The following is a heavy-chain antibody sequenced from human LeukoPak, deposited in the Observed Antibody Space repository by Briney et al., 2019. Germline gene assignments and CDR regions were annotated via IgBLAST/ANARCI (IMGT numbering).Heavy chain of an antibody. D-gene: IGHD6-19*01. Sequence: SETLSLTCTVSGYSINTGYYWGWIRQPPGKGLEWIGIIYHSGSTYYNTSLESRVTISVDTSKNQFSLKLSSVTAADTAVYYCARPGGWYSGFFDYWGQGTLVTVSS. V-gene: IGHV4-38-2*02. CDR2: IYHSGST. CDR3: ARPGGWYSGFFDY. CDR1: GYSINTGYY. J-gene: IGHJ4*02.